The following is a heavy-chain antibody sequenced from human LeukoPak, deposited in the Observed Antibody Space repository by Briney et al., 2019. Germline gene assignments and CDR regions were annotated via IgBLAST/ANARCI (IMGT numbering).Heavy chain of an antibody. Sequence: ASVKVSCKASGYTFTSYGISWVRQAPGQGLEWMGWISAYNGNTNYAQKLQGRVTMTTDTSTSTAYMELRSLRSDDTAVYYCARGVTMVRGNRFYGALDVWGQGTTVTVSS. J-gene: IGHJ6*02. CDR2: ISAYNGNT. D-gene: IGHD3-10*01. CDR1: GYTFTSYG. V-gene: IGHV1-18*01. CDR3: ARGVTMVRGNRFYGALDV.